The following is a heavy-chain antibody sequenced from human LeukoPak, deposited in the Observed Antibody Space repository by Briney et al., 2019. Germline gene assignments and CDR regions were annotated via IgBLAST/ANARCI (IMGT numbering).Heavy chain of an antibody. CDR2: IYYSGST. CDR3: ARVGGITMIVVLITDAFDI. Sequence: SETLSLTCTVSGGSISSSSSYWGWIRQPPGKGLEWIGSIYYSGSTYYNPSLKSRVTISVDTSKNQFSLKLSSMTAADTAVYYCARVGGITMIVVLITDAFDIWGQGTMVTVSS. CDR1: GGSISSSSSY. V-gene: IGHV4-39*01. D-gene: IGHD3-22*01. J-gene: IGHJ3*02.